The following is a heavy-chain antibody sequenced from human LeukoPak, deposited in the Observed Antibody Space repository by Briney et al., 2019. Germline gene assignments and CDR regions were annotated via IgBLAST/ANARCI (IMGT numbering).Heavy chain of an antibody. D-gene: IGHD5-18*01. CDR1: GGSISSYY. J-gene: IGHJ5*02. CDR2: IYYSGST. CDR3: ARGYSYGYGWFGP. V-gene: IGHV4-59*08. Sequence: SETLSLTCTVSGGSISSYYWSWIRQPPGKGLEWIGYIYYSGSTNYNPSLKSRVTISVDTSKNQFSLKLSSVTAADTAVYYCARGYSYGYGWFGPWGQGTLVTASS.